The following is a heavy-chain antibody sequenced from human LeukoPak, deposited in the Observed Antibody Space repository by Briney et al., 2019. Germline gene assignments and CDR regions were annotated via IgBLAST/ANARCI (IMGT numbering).Heavy chain of an antibody. Sequence: GASVKVSCKASGYTFTGYYMHWVRQAPGQGLEWMGWINPNSGGTYYAQKFQGRVTMTRDTSISTAYMELSRLRSDDTAVYYCARSYSSGFPGDYWGQGTLVTVSS. CDR1: GYTFTGYY. D-gene: IGHD6-19*01. CDR2: INPNSGGT. J-gene: IGHJ4*02. V-gene: IGHV1-2*02. CDR3: ARSYSSGFPGDY.